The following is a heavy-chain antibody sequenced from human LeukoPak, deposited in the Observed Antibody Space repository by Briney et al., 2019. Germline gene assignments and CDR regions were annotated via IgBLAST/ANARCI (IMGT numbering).Heavy chain of an antibody. CDR3: AREASGSGSSLYGMDV. CDR2: ISSSSSTI. Sequence: GGSLRLSCAASGFTFSSYATSWVRQAPGKGLEWVSAISSSSSTIYCADSVKGRFTISRDNAKNSLYLQMNSLRAEDTAVYYCAREASGSGSSLYGMDVWGQGTTVTVSS. V-gene: IGHV3-48*04. J-gene: IGHJ6*02. CDR1: GFTFSSYA. D-gene: IGHD3-10*01.